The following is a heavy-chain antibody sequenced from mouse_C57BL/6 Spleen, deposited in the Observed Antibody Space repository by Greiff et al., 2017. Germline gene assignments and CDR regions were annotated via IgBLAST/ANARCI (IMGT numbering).Heavy chain of an antibody. J-gene: IGHJ4*01. V-gene: IGHV1-19*01. CDR2: INPYNGGT. Sequence: VQLQQSGPVLVKPGASVKMSCKASGYTFTDYYMNWVKQSHGKSLEWIGVINPYNGGTSYNQKFKGKATLTVDKSSSTAYMELNSLTSEDSAVYYCARKRVGDYAMDYWGQGTSVTVSS. D-gene: IGHD6-1*01. CDR1: GYTFTDYY. CDR3: ARKRVGDYAMDY.